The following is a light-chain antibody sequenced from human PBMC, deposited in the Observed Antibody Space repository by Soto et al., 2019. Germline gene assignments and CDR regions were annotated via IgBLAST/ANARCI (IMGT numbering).Light chain of an antibody. CDR3: QQYHGYSLT. CDR2: DAS. CDR1: QSISLS. V-gene: IGKV1-5*01. Sequence: DIQMTKSPSTLSASVGDRVTITCRASQSISLSLAWYLEKRGKDHKLMIYDASTLQSGVPSRFSGSESGTEFILTISGLQPDDFATYYCQQYHGYSLTFGQGTKVDIK. J-gene: IGKJ1*01.